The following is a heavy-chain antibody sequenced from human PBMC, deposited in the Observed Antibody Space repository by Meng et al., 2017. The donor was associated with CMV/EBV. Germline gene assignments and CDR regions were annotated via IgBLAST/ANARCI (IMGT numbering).Heavy chain of an antibody. CDR3: ARRRGQWLVWAEGFDY. CDR2: INHSGST. Sequence: GSLRLSCAVYGGSFSGYYWSWIRQPPGKGLEWIGEINHSGSTNYNPSLKSRVTISVDTYKNQFSLKLISVTTADTAVYYCARRRGQWLVWAEGFDYWGQGTLVTVSS. D-gene: IGHD6-19*01. J-gene: IGHJ4*02. CDR1: GGSFSGYY. V-gene: IGHV4-34*01.